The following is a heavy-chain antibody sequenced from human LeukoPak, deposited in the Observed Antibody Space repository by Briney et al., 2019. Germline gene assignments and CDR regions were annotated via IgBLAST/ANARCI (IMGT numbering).Heavy chain of an antibody. CDR2: LVVGRGDT. Sequence: SVKVSCKASGFTFVSSAVLWVRQARGQRLECTGWLVVGRGDTKYAQNFQERVTITRDMSTATAYMELSSLRFEDTAVYYCAAAPGAGYYDTSGYRQLDYWGQGSLVTVSS. V-gene: IGHV1-58*01. CDR3: AAAPGAGYYDTSGYRQLDY. J-gene: IGHJ4*02. D-gene: IGHD3-22*01. CDR1: GFTFVSSA.